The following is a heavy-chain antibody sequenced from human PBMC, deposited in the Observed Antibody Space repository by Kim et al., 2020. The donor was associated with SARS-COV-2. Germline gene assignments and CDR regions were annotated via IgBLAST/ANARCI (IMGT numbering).Heavy chain of an antibody. CDR3: ARAGQLAYYYYYGMDV. J-gene: IGHJ6*02. V-gene: IGHV3-53*04. Sequence: SVKGRVTISRHNSKNTLYLKMNSLRAEDTAVYYCARAGQLAYYYYYGMDVWGQGTTVTVSS. D-gene: IGHD6-13*01.